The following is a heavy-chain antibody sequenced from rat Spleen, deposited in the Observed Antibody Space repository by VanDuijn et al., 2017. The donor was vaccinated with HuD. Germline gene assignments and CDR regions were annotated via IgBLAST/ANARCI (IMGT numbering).Heavy chain of an antibody. Sequence: EVQLVESGGGLVQPGRSLKLSCAASGFTFSDYGMAWVRQAPTKGLEWVATISYDGSSTYNRDSVKGRFNISRDNAKSTLYLQMDSLRSEDTATYYCARRGAAGVMDAWGQGASVTVSS. CDR3: ARRGAAGVMDA. CDR2: ISYDGSST. CDR1: GFTFSDYG. V-gene: IGHV5-29*01. J-gene: IGHJ4*01. D-gene: IGHD1-2*01.